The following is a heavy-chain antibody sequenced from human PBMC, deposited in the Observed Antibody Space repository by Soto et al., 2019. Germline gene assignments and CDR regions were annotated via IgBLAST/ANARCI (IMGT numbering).Heavy chain of an antibody. D-gene: IGHD6-6*01. CDR3: ARDHPGGGEYSSGFDH. CDR2: ISYDGTNT. Sequence: QEHLVESGGGVVRPGRSLRLSCAPSGFTFRYSAMHWVRQAPGTGLEWVAVISYDGTNTYYADSVKGRFTISRDNSINTLLLQMHSLRVEDTGVYYCARDHPGGGEYSSGFDHWGQGTLLTVSS. J-gene: IGHJ4*02. CDR1: GFTFRYSA. V-gene: IGHV3-30*01.